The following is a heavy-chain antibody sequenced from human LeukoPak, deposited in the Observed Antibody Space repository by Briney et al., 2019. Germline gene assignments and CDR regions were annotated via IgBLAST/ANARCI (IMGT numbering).Heavy chain of an antibody. D-gene: IGHD4-23*01. V-gene: IGHV3-74*01. CDR1: GFTFSSYW. J-gene: IGHJ4*02. Sequence: GGSLRLSCAASGFTFSSYWMHWVRQAPGKGLVWVSRINSDGSSTSYADSVKGRFTISRDNPKNTLYLQMNSLRAEDTAVYYCARARGNPPRNFDYWGQGTLVTVSS. CDR3: ARARGNPPRNFDY. CDR2: INSDGSST.